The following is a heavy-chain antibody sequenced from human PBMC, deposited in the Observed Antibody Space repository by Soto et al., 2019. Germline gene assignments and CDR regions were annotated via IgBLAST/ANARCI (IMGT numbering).Heavy chain of an antibody. CDR1: GFTFSSYG. D-gene: IGHD3-3*01. V-gene: IGHV3-30*18. CDR3: AKDRREWGYFQH. Sequence: GGSLRLSCAASGFTFSSYGMHWVRQAPGKGLEWVAVISYDGSNKYYADSVKGRFTISRDNSKNTLYLQMNSLRAEDTAVYYCAKDRREWGYFQHWGQGTLVTVS. J-gene: IGHJ1*01. CDR2: ISYDGSNK.